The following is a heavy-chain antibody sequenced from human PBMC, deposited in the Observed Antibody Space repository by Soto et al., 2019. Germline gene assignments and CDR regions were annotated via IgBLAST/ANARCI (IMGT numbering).Heavy chain of an antibody. V-gene: IGHV1-2*04. D-gene: IGHD6-19*01. Sequence: RASVKVSCKASGYTFTGYYMHWVRQAPGQGLEWMGWINPNSGGTNYAQKFQGWVTMTRDTSISTAYMELSRLRSDDTAVYYCARDLPYSSGWGGYYYYDMDVWGQGTTVTVSS. CDR3: ARDLPYSSGWGGYYYYDMDV. CDR1: GYTFTGYY. CDR2: INPNSGGT. J-gene: IGHJ6*02.